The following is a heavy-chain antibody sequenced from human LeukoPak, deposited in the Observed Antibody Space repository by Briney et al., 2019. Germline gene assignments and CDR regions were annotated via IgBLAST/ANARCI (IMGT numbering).Heavy chain of an antibody. CDR1: GGPFTDYY. V-gene: IGHV4-34*01. CDR3: ARDVGAGIAAAFDY. J-gene: IGHJ4*02. Sequence: SETLSLTCAMYGGPFTDYYWSWIRQPPGKGLEWIGEIPPSGSTDYNPSLTSRVTISVDTSKNQFFLKLTSMTAADTAVYYCARDVGAGIAAAFDYWGQGTLVTVSS. CDR2: IPPSGST. D-gene: IGHD6-13*01.